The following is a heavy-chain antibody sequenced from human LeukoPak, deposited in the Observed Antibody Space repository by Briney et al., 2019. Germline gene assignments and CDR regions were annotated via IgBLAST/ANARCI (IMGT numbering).Heavy chain of an antibody. V-gene: IGHV3-23*01. CDR2: ISGSGPST. CDR1: GFTFQNYA. CDR3: ARLPTFYYDSGHYHYDY. Sequence: PGGSLRLSCAASGFTFQNYAMSWVRQAPGKGLEWASSISGSGPSTDYADSVKGRFTISRDKSKNTLYLQMNSLRAEDTAVYYCARLPTFYYDSGHYHYDYWGQGTLVTVSS. D-gene: IGHD3-22*01. J-gene: IGHJ4*02.